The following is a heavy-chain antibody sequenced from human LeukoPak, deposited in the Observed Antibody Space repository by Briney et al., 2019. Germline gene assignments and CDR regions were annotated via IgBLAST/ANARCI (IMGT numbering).Heavy chain of an antibody. V-gene: IGHV4-39*01. Sequence: SDTLSLTCTVSGDSISNNNYYWGWIRQPPGEGLEWIGTVYYNGSIYYIPSLRVRLTISLGTSKNQFPLRLRAVSAADSAVYYCARLPSSGSPNLDDWGQRTLVTVSS. CDR2: VYYNGSI. CDR1: GDSISNNNYY. J-gene: IGHJ4*02. CDR3: ARLPSSGSPNLDD. D-gene: IGHD6-13*01.